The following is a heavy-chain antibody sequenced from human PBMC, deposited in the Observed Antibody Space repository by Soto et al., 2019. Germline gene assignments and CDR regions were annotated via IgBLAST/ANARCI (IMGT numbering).Heavy chain of an antibody. CDR1: GFTFSSYA. V-gene: IGHV3-30-3*01. CDR3: ARDTRCGNVNCYPHYGMDV. CDR2: ISYNGSNE. J-gene: IGHJ6*02. D-gene: IGHD2-21*01. Sequence: QVQLVESGGGVVQPGRSLRLSCADSGFTFSSYAMHWVRQAPGKGLEWAAVISYNGSNEYYADSVKGRFTISRDNSKNPQYLQMNSLRAEDTAVYYCARDTRCGNVNCYPHYGMDVWGQGTTVTVSS.